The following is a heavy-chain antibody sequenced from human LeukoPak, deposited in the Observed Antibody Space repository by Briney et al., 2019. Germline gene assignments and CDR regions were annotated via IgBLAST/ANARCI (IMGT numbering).Heavy chain of an antibody. CDR3: ARADYGDYLDY. D-gene: IGHD4-17*01. J-gene: IGHJ4*02. CDR1: GGSISSGSYY. Sequence: PSETLSLTCTASGGSISSGSYYWSWIRQPAGKGLEWIGRIYTSGSTNYNPSLKSRVTISVDTSKNQFSLKLSSVTAADTAVYYCARADYGDYLDYWGQGTLVTVSS. V-gene: IGHV4-61*02. CDR2: IYTSGST.